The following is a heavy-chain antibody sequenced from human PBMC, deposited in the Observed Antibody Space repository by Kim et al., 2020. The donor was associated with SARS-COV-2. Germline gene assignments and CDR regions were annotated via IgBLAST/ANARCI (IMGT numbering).Heavy chain of an antibody. CDR2: ISGSGGST. CDR3: AKDSHSLVDSGSLAGFDY. V-gene: IGHV3-23*01. CDR1: GFTFSSYA. Sequence: GGSLRLSCAASGFTFSSYAMSWVRQAPGKGLEWGSAISGSGGSTYYADSVKGRFTISRDNSKNTLYLQMNSLRAEDTAVYYCAKDSHSLVDSGSLAGFDYWGQETLVTVSS. D-gene: IGHD1-26*01. J-gene: IGHJ4*02.